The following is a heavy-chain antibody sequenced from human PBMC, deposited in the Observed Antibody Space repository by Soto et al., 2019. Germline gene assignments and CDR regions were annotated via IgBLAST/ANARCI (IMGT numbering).Heavy chain of an antibody. CDR1: GFTFCTFS. CDR3: ARTLHGDSTGAFDC. Sequence: GGSLRLSCSASGFTFCTFSMNWVRQAPGKGLQWISYISTSSATIHYADSVKGRFTISRDNFKNTLFLQMNSLRAEDTAVYYCARTLHGDSTGAFDCWGLGTLVTVSS. CDR2: ISTSSATI. V-gene: IGHV3-48*01. J-gene: IGHJ4*02. D-gene: IGHD2-21*02.